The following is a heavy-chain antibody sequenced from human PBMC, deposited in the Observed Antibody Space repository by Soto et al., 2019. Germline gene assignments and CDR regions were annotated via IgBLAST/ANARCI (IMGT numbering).Heavy chain of an antibody. J-gene: IGHJ4*02. V-gene: IGHV3-30-3*01. CDR1: GFTFSSYA. CDR3: AREPSIAAAGIVMDY. Sequence: QVQLVESGGGVVQPGRSLRLSCAASGFTFSSYAMHWVRQAPGKGLEWVAVISYDGSNKYYADSVKGRFTISRDNSKNPLYLQMNSLRAEDTAVYYCAREPSIAAAGIVMDYWGQGTLVTVSS. CDR2: ISYDGSNK. D-gene: IGHD6-13*01.